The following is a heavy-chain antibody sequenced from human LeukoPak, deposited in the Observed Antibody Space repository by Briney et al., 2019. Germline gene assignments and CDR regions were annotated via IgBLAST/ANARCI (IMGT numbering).Heavy chain of an antibody. CDR1: GFTFNNYA. CDR3: AKRSSIAFLDY. J-gene: IGHJ4*02. D-gene: IGHD6-6*01. Sequence: PGGSLRLSCAVSGFTFNNYAMSWVRKAPGKGLEWVSGISGSGGSTYYADSVKGRFTISRDNSKNTLYLQMNSPRAEDTAVYYCAKRSSIAFLDYWGQGTLVTVSS. CDR2: ISGSGGST. V-gene: IGHV3-23*01.